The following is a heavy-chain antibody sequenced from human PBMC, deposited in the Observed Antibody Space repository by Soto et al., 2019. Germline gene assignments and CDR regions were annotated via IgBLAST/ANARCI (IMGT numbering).Heavy chain of an antibody. CDR2: IDPSDSYT. CDR1: GYSFTSYW. D-gene: IGHD6-6*01. Sequence: GASLKISCKGSGYSFTSYWISWGRQVPGKGLEWMGRIDPSDSYTNYSPSFQGHVTISADKSISTAYLQWSSLKASDTAMYYCAREARPYYYGMDVWGQGTTVTVSS. CDR3: AREARPYYYGMDV. V-gene: IGHV5-10-1*01. J-gene: IGHJ6*02.